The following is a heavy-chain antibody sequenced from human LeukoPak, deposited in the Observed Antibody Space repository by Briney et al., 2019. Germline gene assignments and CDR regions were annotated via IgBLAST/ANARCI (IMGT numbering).Heavy chain of an antibody. D-gene: IGHD6-13*01. CDR2: SNANSGGT. V-gene: IGHV1-2*02. J-gene: IGHJ6*03. CDR1: VYTFTRYY. CDR3: AKQLGGYYHYSYYMDV. Sequence: ASVRVSCKASVYTFTRYYMHWVRQAPGQGLEWMGWSNANSGGTNDAQTFQGRVTMTRDTSISTHYMELSRLRSDDTAVYYCAKQLGGYYHYSYYMDVWGKGTTVTVSS.